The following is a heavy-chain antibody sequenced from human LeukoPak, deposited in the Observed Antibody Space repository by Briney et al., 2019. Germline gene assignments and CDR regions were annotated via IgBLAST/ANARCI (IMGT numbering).Heavy chain of an antibody. CDR3: ARDRMGGSHSIYYYYGMDV. CDR1: GGTFSSYA. CDR2: IIPIFGTA. V-gene: IGHV1-69*13. J-gene: IGHJ6*01. D-gene: IGHD1-26*01. Sequence: ASVTVSCKASGGTFSSYAISWVRQAPGQGLEWMGGIIPIFGTANYAQKFQGRVTITADESTSTAYMELSSLRSEDTAVYYCARDRMGGSHSIYYYYGMDVWGQGTTVTVSS.